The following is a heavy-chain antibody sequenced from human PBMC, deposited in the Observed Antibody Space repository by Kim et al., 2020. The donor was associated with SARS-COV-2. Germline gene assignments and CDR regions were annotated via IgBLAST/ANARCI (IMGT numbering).Heavy chain of an antibody. Sequence: SETLSLTCTVSGGSISSSSYYWGWIRQPPGKGLEWIGSIYYSGSTYYNPSLKSRVTISVDTSKNQFSLKLSSVTAADTAVYYCAREYYYGSGISHYYYYYGMDVWGQGTTVTVSS. V-gene: IGHV4-39*02. D-gene: IGHD3-10*01. CDR2: IYYSGST. J-gene: IGHJ6*02. CDR3: AREYYYGSGISHYYYYYGMDV. CDR1: GGSISSSSYY.